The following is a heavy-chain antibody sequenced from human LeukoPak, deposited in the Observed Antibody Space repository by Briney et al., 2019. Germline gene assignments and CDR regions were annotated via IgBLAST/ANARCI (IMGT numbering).Heavy chain of an antibody. Sequence: AGGSLRLSCAASGFTFHNYAMSWVRQTPGKGLEWVSSISGSGSSTYYGGSVRGRFTISRDNSKNTLYLQMSSLRADDTAAYYCAKDRGSGSPSSFDYWGQGTLVTVSS. CDR3: AKDRGSGSPSSFDY. V-gene: IGHV3-23*01. D-gene: IGHD3-10*01. CDR1: GFTFHNYA. CDR2: ISGSGSST. J-gene: IGHJ4*02.